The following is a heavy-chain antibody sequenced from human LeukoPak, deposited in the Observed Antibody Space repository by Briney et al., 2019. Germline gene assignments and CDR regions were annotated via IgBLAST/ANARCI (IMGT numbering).Heavy chain of an antibody. CDR3: ARRALFGDSGYDYNWFDP. CDR2: INPDSGGT. Sequence: GASAKVSCKASGYTFTDYYMHWVRQAPGQGFEWMGWINPDSGGTNYAQKFQGRVTMTRDTSISTAYMELSRLRSNDTAVYYCARRALFGDSGYDYNWFDPWGQGTLVTVSS. D-gene: IGHD5-12*01. J-gene: IGHJ5*02. V-gene: IGHV1-2*02. CDR1: GYTFTDYY.